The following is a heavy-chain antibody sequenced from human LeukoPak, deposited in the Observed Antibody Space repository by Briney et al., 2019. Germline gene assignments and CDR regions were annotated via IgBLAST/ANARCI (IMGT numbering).Heavy chain of an antibody. CDR1: GFTFSSYA. Sequence: GGSLRLSCAASGFTFSSYAMHWVRQAPGKGLEWVAVISYDGSNKYYADSVKGRFTISRDNSKNTLYLQMNSLRAEDTAVYYCARGLVPAVTNWFDPWGQGTLVTVSS. CDR2: ISYDGSNK. J-gene: IGHJ5*02. CDR3: ARGLVPAVTNWFDP. V-gene: IGHV3-30*04. D-gene: IGHD2-2*01.